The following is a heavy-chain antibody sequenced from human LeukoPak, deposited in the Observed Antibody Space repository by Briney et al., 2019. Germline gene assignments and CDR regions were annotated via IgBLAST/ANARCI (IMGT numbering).Heavy chain of an antibody. CDR1: GFTFSSYA. CDR2: ISGSGGST. Sequence: PGGSLRLSCAASGFTFSSYAMSWVRQAPGKGLEWVSAISGSGGSTYYADSVKGRFTISRDNSKNTLYLQMNSLRAEDTAVYYCARDGIVVVVAATGGGLFDYWGQGTLVTVSS. D-gene: IGHD2-15*01. V-gene: IGHV3-23*01. CDR3: ARDGIVVVVAATGGGLFDY. J-gene: IGHJ4*02.